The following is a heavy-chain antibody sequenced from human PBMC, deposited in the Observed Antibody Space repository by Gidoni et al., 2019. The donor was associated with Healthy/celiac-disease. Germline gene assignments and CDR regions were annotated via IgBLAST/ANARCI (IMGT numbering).Heavy chain of an antibody. D-gene: IGHD2-21*02. CDR2: ISYDGSNK. CDR1: GFTFSSYG. J-gene: IGHJ4*02. CDR3: AKDRGDDFDY. V-gene: IGHV3-30*18. Sequence: QVQLVESGGVVVQPGRSLRLSCAASGFTFSSYGMHWVRQAPGKGLEWVAVISYDGSNKYYADSVKGRFTISRDNSKNTLYLQMNSLRAEDTAVYYCAKDRGDDFDYWGQGTLVTVSS.